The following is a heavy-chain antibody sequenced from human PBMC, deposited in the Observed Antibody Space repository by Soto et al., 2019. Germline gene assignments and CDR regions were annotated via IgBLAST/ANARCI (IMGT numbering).Heavy chain of an antibody. CDR2: IIPIYAAT. CDR3: AKTPPRTSATAYYFDS. J-gene: IGHJ4*02. Sequence: QVQLVQSGAEVKKPGSSVKVSCKASGDTFSNYAISWVRQAPGQGLEWLGGIIPIYAATDYVQKFQGRVTITADASTNTAYMELSSLRSEDTAVYYCAKTPPRTSATAYYFDSWGQGTLVTVSS. D-gene: IGHD2-21*01. V-gene: IGHV1-69*12. CDR1: GDTFSNYA.